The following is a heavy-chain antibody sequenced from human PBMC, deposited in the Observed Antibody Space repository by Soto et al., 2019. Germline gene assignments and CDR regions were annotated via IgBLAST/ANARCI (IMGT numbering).Heavy chain of an antibody. J-gene: IGHJ4*02. CDR3: AHFAMAPINFDY. D-gene: IGHD5-12*01. V-gene: IGHV2-5*02. CDR2: IYWDDDK. Sequence: QITLKESGPTLVKPTQTLTLTCTFSGFSLSTSGVGVGWIRQPPGKALEWLVLIYWDDDKRYSPSLKSRLTITKDTSKNQVVLTLTNMDPVDTATYYCAHFAMAPINFDYWGQGTLVTVSS. CDR1: GFSLSTSGVG.